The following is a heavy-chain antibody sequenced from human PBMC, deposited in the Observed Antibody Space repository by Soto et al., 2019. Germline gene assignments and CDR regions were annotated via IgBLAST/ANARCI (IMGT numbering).Heavy chain of an antibody. CDR2: ISAYNGNT. CDR1: GYTFTSYG. J-gene: IGHJ3*02. Sequence: EASVKVSCKASGYTFTSYGISWVRQAPGQGLEWMGWISAYNGNTNYAQKLQGRVTMTTDTSTSTAYMELRSLRSDDTAVYYCAREVTGRTDDAFDIWGQGTMVTVSS. CDR3: AREVTGRTDDAFDI. D-gene: IGHD1-20*01. V-gene: IGHV1-18*01.